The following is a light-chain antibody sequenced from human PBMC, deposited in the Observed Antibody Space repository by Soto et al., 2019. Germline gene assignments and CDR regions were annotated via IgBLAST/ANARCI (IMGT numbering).Light chain of an antibody. CDR2: YNR. CDR3: QVWDGQVI. V-gene: IGLV3-21*04. J-gene: IGLJ2*01. Sequence: SYELTQSPSVSVAPGKTATITCGGHNIATYSVHWYQQKPGRAPVLVIYYNRDRPSGIPDRFTGSNSGNTATLTISRVEAGDEADYYCQVWDGQVIFGGGTKLTVL. CDR1: NIATYS.